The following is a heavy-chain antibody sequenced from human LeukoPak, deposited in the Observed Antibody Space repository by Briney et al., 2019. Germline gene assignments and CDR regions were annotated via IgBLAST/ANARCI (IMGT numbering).Heavy chain of an antibody. CDR2: IYSGGST. CDR1: GFTVSSNY. J-gene: IGHJ4*02. D-gene: IGHD3-10*01. Sequence: GGSLRLSCAASGFTVSSNYMSWVRQAPGKGLEWVSVIYSGGSTYYADSVKGRFTISRDNSKNTLYLQMNSLRAEDTAVYYCAKGGWFGESRRPFDYWGQGTLVTVSS. V-gene: IGHV3-53*05. CDR3: AKGGWFGESRRPFDY.